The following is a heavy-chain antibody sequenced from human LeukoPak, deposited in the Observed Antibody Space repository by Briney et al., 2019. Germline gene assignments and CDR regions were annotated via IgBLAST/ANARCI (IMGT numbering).Heavy chain of an antibody. CDR3: ARRVTLVRGVYYKGMDV. CDR1: GGSLSRYY. J-gene: IGHJ6*02. D-gene: IGHD3-10*01. V-gene: IGHV4-59*01. CDR2: MFYSGGT. Sequence: SETLSLTCTVSGGSLSRYYWSWIRQPPGKGLEWIGYMFYSGGTSYNPSLKSRVTISVDTSKKQFSLKLSSVTAADTAVYYCARRVTLVRGVYYKGMDVWGQGTTVTVSS.